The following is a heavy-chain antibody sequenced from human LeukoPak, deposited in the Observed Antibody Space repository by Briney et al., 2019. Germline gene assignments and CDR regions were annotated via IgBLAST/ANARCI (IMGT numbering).Heavy chain of an antibody. CDR3: ARGFLGSCSGGSCYSGY. J-gene: IGHJ4*02. CDR2: INTDGRTT. CDR1: GFTFSTYW. Sequence: PGESLRLSCAASGFTFSTYWMHWVRQAPGKGLVWVSHINTDGRTTNYADSVKGRFTISRDNAKNTLYLQMNSLRVEDAAVYYCARGFLGSCSGGSCYSGYWGQGTLVAVSS. V-gene: IGHV3-74*01. D-gene: IGHD2-15*01.